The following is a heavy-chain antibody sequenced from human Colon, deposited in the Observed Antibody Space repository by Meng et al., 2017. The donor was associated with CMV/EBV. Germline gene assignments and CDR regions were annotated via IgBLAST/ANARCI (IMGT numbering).Heavy chain of an antibody. J-gene: IGHJ4*02. CDR2: ISDDGIIT. CDR3: AKVMGSSSPGFDW. Sequence: GESLKISCAASGFSFSSYGMHWVRQTPGKGLQWVGVISDDGIITHYGDSVKGRCTISRDNSKNTLFLEVDSLRPDDTAVYYCAKVMGSSSPGFDWWGQGTLVTVSS. CDR1: GFSFSSYG. V-gene: IGHV3-30*19. D-gene: IGHD6-6*01.